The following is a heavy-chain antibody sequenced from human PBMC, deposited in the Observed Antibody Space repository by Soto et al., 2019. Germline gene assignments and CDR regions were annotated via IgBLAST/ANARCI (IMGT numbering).Heavy chain of an antibody. Sequence: GGSLRLSCAASGFTFSSYAMSCVRQAPGKGLEWVSAISGSGGSTYYADSVKGRFTISRDNSKNTLYLQMNSLRAEDTAVYYCAKAPPPHSSGDQVDYWGQGTLVTVSS. D-gene: IGHD6-19*01. V-gene: IGHV3-23*01. CDR3: AKAPPPHSSGDQVDY. CDR1: GFTFSSYA. J-gene: IGHJ4*02. CDR2: ISGSGGST.